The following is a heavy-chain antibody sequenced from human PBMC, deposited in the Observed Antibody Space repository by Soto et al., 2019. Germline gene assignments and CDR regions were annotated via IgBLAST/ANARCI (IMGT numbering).Heavy chain of an antibody. CDR3: ARDGHGMDV. CDR1: GGSVSSGSYQ. CDR2: IHVSGST. V-gene: IGHV4-61*01. Sequence: SETLSLTCTVSGGSVSSGSYQWTWIRQPPGKGLEWIGYIHVSGSTNDNPSLKGRVTMSIDTSKNQFSLKLSSVTAADTAVYYCARDGHGMDVWGQETKVTVS. J-gene: IGHJ6*02.